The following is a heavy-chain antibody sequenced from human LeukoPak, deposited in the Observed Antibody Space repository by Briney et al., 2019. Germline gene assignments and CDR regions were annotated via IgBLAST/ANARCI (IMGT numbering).Heavy chain of an antibody. J-gene: IGHJ5*02. CDR3: TTDHDSSGYYIAYAT. Sequence: PGGSLRLSCAASGFTFSGAWMNWVRQAPGKGLEWIGRIKRKRDGGTTDFAAPVNGRFTTSRDDSKNTVYLQMNSLKTEDTAFYYCTTDHDSSGYYIAYATWGQGTLVTVSS. D-gene: IGHD3-22*01. CDR2: IKRKRDGGTT. V-gene: IGHV3-15*01. CDR1: GFTFSGAW.